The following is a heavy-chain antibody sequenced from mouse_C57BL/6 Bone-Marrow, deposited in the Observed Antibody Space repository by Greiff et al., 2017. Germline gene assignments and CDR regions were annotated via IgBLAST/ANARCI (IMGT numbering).Heavy chain of an antibody. CDR1: GYTFTSYW. D-gene: IGHD1-1*01. Sequence: QVQLQQPGAELVKPGASVKMSCKASGYTFTSYWITWVKQGPGQGLEWIGDIYPGSGSTNYTEKFKSKATLTVYPASSTAYMQLSSLTSEDSAVYYGARGDYGSSLGYWYFDVWGTGTTVTVSS. J-gene: IGHJ1*03. V-gene: IGHV1-55*01. CDR3: ARGDYGSSLGYWYFDV. CDR2: IYPGSGST.